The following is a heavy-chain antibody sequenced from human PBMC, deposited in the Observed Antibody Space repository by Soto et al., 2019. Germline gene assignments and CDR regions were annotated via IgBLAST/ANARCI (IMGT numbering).Heavy chain of an antibody. Sequence: ASVKVSCKASGYTFTSYGISWVRQAPGQGLEWMGWISAYNGNTNYAQKLQGRVTMTTDTSTSTAYMELRSLRSDDTAVYYCARGMKHIVVVTAAFHGMDVWGQGTTVNVSS. J-gene: IGHJ6*02. CDR2: ISAYNGNT. V-gene: IGHV1-18*01. CDR3: ARGMKHIVVVTAAFHGMDV. D-gene: IGHD2-21*02. CDR1: GYTFTSYG.